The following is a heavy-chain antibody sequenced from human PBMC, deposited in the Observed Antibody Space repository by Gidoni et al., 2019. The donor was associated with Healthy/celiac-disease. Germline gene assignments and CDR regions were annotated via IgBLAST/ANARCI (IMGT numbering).Heavy chain of an antibody. J-gene: IGHJ6*03. V-gene: IGHV4-34*01. CDR1: GGSFSGYY. CDR3: ARVPYYDSSGYYNYYYYYMDV. CDR2: INHSGST. D-gene: IGHD3-22*01. Sequence: QVQLQQCRAGLLKPSETLSLTCAVYGGSFSGYYWSWIRQPPGKGLEWIGEINHSGSTNYNPSLKSRVTISVDTSKNQFSLKLSSVTAADTAVYYCARVPYYDSSGYYNYYYYYMDVWGKGTTVTVSS.